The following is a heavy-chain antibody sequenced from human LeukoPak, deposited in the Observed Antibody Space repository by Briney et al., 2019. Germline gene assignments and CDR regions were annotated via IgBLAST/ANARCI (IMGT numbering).Heavy chain of an antibody. CDR3: ARSKCGSTSCYGGNWFDP. J-gene: IGHJ5*02. V-gene: IGHV4-38-2*01. CDR1: GYSISTGYY. CDR2: TYHSGST. D-gene: IGHD2-2*01. Sequence: SETLSLTCAVSGYSISTGYYWSWIRQPPGKGLEWIGTTYHSGSTYYNPSLKSRVTISVDTSKNQFSLKLSSVTAADTALYYCARSKCGSTSCYGGNWFDPWGQGTLVTVSS.